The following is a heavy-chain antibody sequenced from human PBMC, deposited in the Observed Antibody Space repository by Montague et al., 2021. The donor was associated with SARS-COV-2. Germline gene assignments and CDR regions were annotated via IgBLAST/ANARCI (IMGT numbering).Heavy chain of an antibody. CDR2: ISPSSNFI. CDR3: ARDFGSSNSDY. D-gene: IGHD2-15*01. Sequence: SLRLSCAASAFTFSSYTMNWVRQAPGRGLEWVSSISPSSNFIYYADSVKGRFTISRDNAKNSLYLQMNSLRADDTVVYFCARDFGSSNSDYWGQGTLVTVSS. J-gene: IGHJ4*02. V-gene: IGHV3-21*01. CDR1: AFTFSSYT.